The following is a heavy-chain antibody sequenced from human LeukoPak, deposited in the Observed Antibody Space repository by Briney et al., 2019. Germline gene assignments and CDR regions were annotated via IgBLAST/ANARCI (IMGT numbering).Heavy chain of an antibody. J-gene: IGHJ4*02. V-gene: IGHV3-30*18. CDR1: GFTFSSYG. CDR2: ISYDGSNK. Sequence: PGGSLRLSCAASGFTFSSYGMHWVRQAPGKGLEWVAVISYDGSNKFYADSVKGRFTISRDNSKSTLYLQMNSLRAEDTAVYYYAKELSAGTGGGWEDYFDYWGQGTLVTVSA. D-gene: IGHD6-13*01. CDR3: AKELSAGTGGGWEDYFDY.